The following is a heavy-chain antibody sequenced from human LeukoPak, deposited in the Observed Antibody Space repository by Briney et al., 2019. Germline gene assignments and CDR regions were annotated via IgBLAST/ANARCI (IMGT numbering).Heavy chain of an antibody. CDR3: ARDWSGDDY. CDR2: ISSSSTYI. Sequence: GGSLRLFCGASGFTFSSYSMSWVRQAPGKGLEWVSSISSSSTYIYYVDSVKGRFTISRDDAKNSLYLQMNSLRAEDTALYYCARDWSGDDYWGQGTLVTVSS. V-gene: IGHV3-21*01. J-gene: IGHJ4*02. CDR1: GFTFSSYS. D-gene: IGHD3-3*01.